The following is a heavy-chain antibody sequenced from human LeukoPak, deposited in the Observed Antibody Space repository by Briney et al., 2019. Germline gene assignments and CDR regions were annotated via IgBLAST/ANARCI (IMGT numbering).Heavy chain of an antibody. J-gene: IGHJ3*02. Sequence: GASVKVSCKASGYTFRQYSISWVRQAPGKGFEWMGWASPSHTTRVYAQEFQGRVTMTADTNTNTVSMELRSLRFDDTAVYFCARDYILPLETDNGDGFAIWGQGTVVTASS. D-gene: IGHD3-3*02. V-gene: IGHV1-18*01. CDR2: ASPSHTTR. CDR3: ARDYILPLETDNGDGFAI. CDR1: GYTFRQYS.